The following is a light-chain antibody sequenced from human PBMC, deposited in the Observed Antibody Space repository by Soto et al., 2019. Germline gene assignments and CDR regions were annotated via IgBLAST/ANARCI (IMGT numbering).Light chain of an antibody. Sequence: DIQMTQSPSTLSASVGDRVTITCRASQSISSWLAWYQQKPGKAPKLLIYDASSLESGVPSRFSGIGSGTEFTLTISSLQPDDFATYYCQQYNSYSRWTFGQGTKVEIK. CDR3: QQYNSYSRWT. CDR1: QSISSW. V-gene: IGKV1-5*01. CDR2: DAS. J-gene: IGKJ1*01.